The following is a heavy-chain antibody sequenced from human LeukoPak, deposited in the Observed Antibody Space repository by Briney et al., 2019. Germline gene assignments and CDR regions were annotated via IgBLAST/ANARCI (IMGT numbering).Heavy chain of an antibody. Sequence: GGSLRLSCAASGFTVSGNYMSWVRQAPGKGLEWVSAIYGGGGTYYADSVKGRFTISRDNSKNTLYLQMNSLRAEDTAVYYCAKDSPKLVRDDAFDIWGQGTMVTVSS. CDR3: AKDSPKLVRDDAFDI. V-gene: IGHV3-53*05. CDR2: IYGGGGT. D-gene: IGHD3-10*01. J-gene: IGHJ3*02. CDR1: GFTVSGNY.